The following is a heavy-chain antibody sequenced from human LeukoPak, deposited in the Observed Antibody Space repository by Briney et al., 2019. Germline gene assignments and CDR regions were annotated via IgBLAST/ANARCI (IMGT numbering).Heavy chain of an antibody. J-gene: IGHJ4*02. V-gene: IGHV3-30*12. CDR2: IYYDGSNN. D-gene: IGHD1-7*01. CDR3: ARSENWNCPDY. Sequence: GGSLRLSCAASGFTFNSFGIHWVRQAPGKGLEWVAVIYYDGSNNFYSDSVKGRFTISRDNSKNTVFLQMNSLTAEDTAVYYCARSENWNCPDYWGQGILVTVSS. CDR1: GFTFNSFG.